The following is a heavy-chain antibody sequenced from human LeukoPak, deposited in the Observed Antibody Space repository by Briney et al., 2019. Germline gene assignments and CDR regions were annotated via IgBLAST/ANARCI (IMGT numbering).Heavy chain of an antibody. CDR2: IKEDGSDK. CDR3: ARLYSYAMDV. J-gene: IGHJ6*02. Sequence: PGGPLRLSCAASGFTFSRYWMTWVRQAPGKGLEWVAKIKEDGSDKYYVDSLKGRFTISKDNAKNSLYMQMNSLRAEDTAVHYCARLYSYAMDVWGQGTTVTVSS. CDR1: GFTFSRYW. V-gene: IGHV3-7*01.